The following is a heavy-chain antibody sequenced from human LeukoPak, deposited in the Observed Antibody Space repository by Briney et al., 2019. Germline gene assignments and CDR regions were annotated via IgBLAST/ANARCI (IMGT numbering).Heavy chain of an antibody. D-gene: IGHD3-9*01. V-gene: IGHV3-15*01. CDR1: GFTFSNAW. Sequence: GGSLRLSCAASGFTFSNAWMRWVRQAPGQGLEWVGRIKSKTDGGTTHYAAPVKGRFTISRDDSKNTLYLQMNSLKTEDTAVYYCTTEPYYDILTGYYPIDYWGQGTLVTVSS. CDR2: IKSKTDGGTT. J-gene: IGHJ4*02. CDR3: TTEPYYDILTGYYPIDY.